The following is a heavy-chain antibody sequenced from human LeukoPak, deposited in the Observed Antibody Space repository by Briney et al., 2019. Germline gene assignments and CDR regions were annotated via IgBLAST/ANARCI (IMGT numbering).Heavy chain of an antibody. Sequence: GGSLRLSCAGSGFIVNNKYMTRVRQAPGKGLEWVSLIYNDGRTYYADSVKGRCTISRDNSKNTLYLQMNSLRVEDTAVYYCARGLSLSGYLDAFDIWGQGTVVSVSS. V-gene: IGHV3-53*01. J-gene: IGHJ3*02. D-gene: IGHD3-22*01. CDR2: IYNDGRT. CDR1: GFIVNNKY. CDR3: ARGLSLSGYLDAFDI.